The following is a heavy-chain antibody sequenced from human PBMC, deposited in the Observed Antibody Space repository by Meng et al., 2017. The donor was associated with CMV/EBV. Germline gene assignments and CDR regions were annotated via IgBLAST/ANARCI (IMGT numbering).Heavy chain of an antibody. CDR2: INPNSGGT. V-gene: IGHV1-2*02. Sequence: QGLLVQSGAEVKKPGASVKVSCKASGYTFTCYYLHWVRQAPGQGLEWMGWINPNSGGTNYAQKFQGRVTMTRDTSISTAYMELSRLRSDDTAVYYCARVGVRLGPFDYWGQGTLVTVSS. J-gene: IGHJ4*02. CDR1: GYTFTCYY. D-gene: IGHD1-26*01. CDR3: ARVGVRLGPFDY.